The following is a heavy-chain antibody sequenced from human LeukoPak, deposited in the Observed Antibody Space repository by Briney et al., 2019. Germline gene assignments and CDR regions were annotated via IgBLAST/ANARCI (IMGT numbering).Heavy chain of an antibody. CDR1: GLTVSSNY. V-gene: IGHV3-53*01. Sequence: PGGSLRLSCAASGLTVSSNYMSWVRQAPGKGLEWVSVIYRSGSTYYADSVEGRFTISRDDSKNTLYLQMNSLRAEDTAVYYCARTGDGDSYIGAFDIWGQGTMVTVSS. J-gene: IGHJ3*02. CDR3: ARTGDGDSYIGAFDI. D-gene: IGHD4-17*01. CDR2: IYRSGST.